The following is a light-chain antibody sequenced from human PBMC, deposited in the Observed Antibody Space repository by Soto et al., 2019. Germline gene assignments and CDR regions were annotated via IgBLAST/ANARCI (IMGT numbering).Light chain of an antibody. CDR1: QSVSSN. J-gene: IGKJ2*01. Sequence: EIVMTQSPATLAVSPGERATLSFRASQSVSSNLAWYQQKAGQAPRLLINGASTWATGIPARFSGSGSGTECTITISSLQSEDVAVYYCQKYNNWPPMYTVGQGTKLEIK. CDR2: GAS. V-gene: IGKV3-15*01. CDR3: QKYNNWPPMYT.